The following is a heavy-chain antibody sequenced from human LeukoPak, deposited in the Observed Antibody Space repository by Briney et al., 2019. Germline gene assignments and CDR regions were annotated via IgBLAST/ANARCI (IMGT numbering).Heavy chain of an antibody. V-gene: IGHV4-34*01. CDR1: GGSFSGYY. CDR3: ARHIMITFGGVIVPQGGYFDY. D-gene: IGHD3-16*02. Sequence: SETLSLTCAVYGGSFSGYYWSWIRQPPGKGLEWIGEINHSGSTNYNPSLKSRVTISVDTSKNQFSLKLSSVTAADTAVYYCARHIMITFGGVIVPQGGYFDYWGQGTLVTVSS. CDR2: INHSGST. J-gene: IGHJ4*02.